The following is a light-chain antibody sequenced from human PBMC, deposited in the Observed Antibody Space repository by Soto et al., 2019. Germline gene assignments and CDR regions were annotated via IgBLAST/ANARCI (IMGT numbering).Light chain of an antibody. CDR2: NAS. CDR3: QNYNQYSRT. V-gene: IGKV1-5*01. J-gene: IGKJ1*01. CDR1: QSISGW. Sequence: DIQMTQSPSTLSASVGDRVTITCRASQSISGWLAWYQQKPGKAPKLLIYNASSLKSGVPSRFSGSVFGTEFTLTISSLQPDDSATYYCQNYNQYSRTFGQGTKVEI.